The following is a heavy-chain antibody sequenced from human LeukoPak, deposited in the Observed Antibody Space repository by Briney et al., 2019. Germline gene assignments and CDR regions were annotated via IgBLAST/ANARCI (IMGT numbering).Heavy chain of an antibody. CDR2: IIPILGIA. D-gene: IGHD6-13*01. J-gene: IGHJ4*02. Sequence: SVKVSCKAPGGTFSSYAISWVRQAPGQGLEWMGRIIPILGIANYAQKFQGRVTITADKSTSTAYMELSSLRSEDTAVYYCAREGSSWLDYWGQGTLVTVSS. V-gene: IGHV1-69*04. CDR1: GGTFSSYA. CDR3: AREGSSWLDY.